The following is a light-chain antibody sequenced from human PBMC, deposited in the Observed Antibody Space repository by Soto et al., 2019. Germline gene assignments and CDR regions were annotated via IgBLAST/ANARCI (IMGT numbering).Light chain of an antibody. V-gene: IGKV3-15*01. CDR3: QQYHIWPPFS. CDR1: QSVSSN. J-gene: IGKJ3*01. CDR2: GAS. Sequence: EIVMTQSPATLFVSPGERATLSCRASQSVSSNLAWYQQKPGQAPRLLIYGASTRATGIPARFSGSGSGTDFTLTISSLQSEDFAVYFCQQYHIWPPFSFGPGTKVDIK.